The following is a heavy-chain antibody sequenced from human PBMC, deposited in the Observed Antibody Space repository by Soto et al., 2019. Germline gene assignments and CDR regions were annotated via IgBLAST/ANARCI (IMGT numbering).Heavy chain of an antibody. D-gene: IGHD2-21*01. V-gene: IGHV4-30-4*01. Sequence: SETLSLTCTVSGGSISSGDYYWSWIRQPPGKGLEWIGYIYYSGSTYYNPSLKSRVTISVDTSKNQFSLKLSSVTAADTAVYYCARDIGVIYYYGMDVWGQGTTVTVSS. CDR2: IYYSGST. CDR3: ARDIGVIYYYGMDV. J-gene: IGHJ6*02. CDR1: GGSISSGDYY.